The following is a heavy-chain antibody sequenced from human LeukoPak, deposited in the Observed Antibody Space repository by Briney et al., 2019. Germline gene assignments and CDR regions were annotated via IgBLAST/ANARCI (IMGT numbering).Heavy chain of an antibody. CDR1: GFTFGDYP. V-gene: IGHV3-49*04. CDR3: TRDLSSGWYGPAY. D-gene: IGHD6-19*01. Sequence: GGSLRLSCTASGFTFGDYPMSWVPQAPGKGREWVGFIRSKAYGGTTEYAASVKGRFTISRDDSKSIAYLQMNSQKTEDRAVYYCTRDLSSGWYGPAYWGQGTLVTVSS. J-gene: IGHJ4*02. CDR2: IRSKAYGGTT.